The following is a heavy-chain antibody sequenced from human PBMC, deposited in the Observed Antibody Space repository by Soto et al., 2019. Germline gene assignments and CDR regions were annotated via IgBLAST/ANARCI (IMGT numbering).Heavy chain of an antibody. CDR3: VRTSLVVAAATREDY. CDR1: GFTFSSYW. Sequence: EVQLVESGGGLVQPGGSLRLSCAASGFTFSSYWMHWVRQAPGKGLVWVSRINSDGSSTSYADPVKGRFTISRDNATNTLYLPMNSLRAEDTAVYYCVRTSLVVAAATREDYWGQGTLVTVSS. J-gene: IGHJ4*02. CDR2: INSDGSST. V-gene: IGHV3-74*01. D-gene: IGHD2-15*01.